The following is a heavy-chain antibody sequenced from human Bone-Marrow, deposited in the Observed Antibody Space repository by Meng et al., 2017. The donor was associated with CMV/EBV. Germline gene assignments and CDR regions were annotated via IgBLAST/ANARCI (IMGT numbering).Heavy chain of an antibody. CDR3: ARRDLTTGKYGMVV. Sequence: ASVKVSCKASGYTFTSYYMHWVRQAPGQGLEWMGWINPNSGGTNYAQKFQGRVTMTRDTSISTAYMELSRLRSDDTAVYYCARRDLTTGKYGMVVWDQGNTVPVSS. J-gene: IGHJ6*02. CDR2: INPNSGGT. CDR1: GYTFTSYY. V-gene: IGHV1-2*02. D-gene: IGHD1-14*01.